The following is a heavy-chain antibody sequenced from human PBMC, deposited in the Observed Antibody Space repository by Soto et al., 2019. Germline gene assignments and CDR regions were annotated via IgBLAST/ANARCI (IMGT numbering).Heavy chain of an antibody. D-gene: IGHD2-2*01. CDR2: IYYSATT. J-gene: IGHJ5*02. CDR1: GGSISSYY. V-gene: IGHV4-59*01. CDR3: ARALWGPAGPINWVDP. Sequence: QVQLQESGPGLVKPSETLSLTCTVSGGSISSYYWSWIRQPPGKGLEGIGYIYYSATTNYNPSLXSXAXIXVDTSKHQFSLKLTSVPAADTAVDYCARALWGPAGPINWVDPWGQGTLVTVSS.